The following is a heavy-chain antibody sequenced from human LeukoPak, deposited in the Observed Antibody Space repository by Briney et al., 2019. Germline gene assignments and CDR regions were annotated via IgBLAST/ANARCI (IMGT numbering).Heavy chain of an antibody. D-gene: IGHD3-16*01. V-gene: IGHV1-8*02. CDR2: MNPNSGNT. CDR3: ARGSRGIYGMDV. J-gene: IGHJ6*02. Sequence: ASVKVSCKASGYTFTGYYMHWVRQAPGQGLEWMGWMNPNSGNTGYAQKFQGRVTMTRNTSISTAYMELSSLRSEDTAVYYCARGSRGIYGMDVWGQGTTVTVSS. CDR1: GYTFTGYY.